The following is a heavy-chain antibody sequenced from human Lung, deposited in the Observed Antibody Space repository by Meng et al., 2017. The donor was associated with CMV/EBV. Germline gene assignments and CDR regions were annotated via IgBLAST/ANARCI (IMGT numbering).Heavy chain of an antibody. Sequence: AASGFPFSNSAMHCVRQAPGKGLQWVALIWYDGSNEYYADSVQGRFTISRDNSKNTLYLQMNSLRAEDTAVYYCAKGPTDFWSGYYIVSWXQGTLVTVSS. CDR1: GFPFSNSA. D-gene: IGHD3-3*01. J-gene: IGHJ5*02. CDR2: IWYDGSNE. CDR3: AKGPTDFWSGYYIVS. V-gene: IGHV3-33*06.